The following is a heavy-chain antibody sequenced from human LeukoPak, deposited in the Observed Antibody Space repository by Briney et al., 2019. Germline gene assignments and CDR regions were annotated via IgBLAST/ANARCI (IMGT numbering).Heavy chain of an antibody. CDR2: IYYSGST. CDR1: GGPISSYY. J-gene: IGHJ4*02. D-gene: IGHD3-3*01. Sequence: PSETLSLTCTVSGGPISSYYWSWIRQPPGKGLEWIGYIYYSGSTNYNPSLKSRVTISVDTSKNQFSLKLSSVTAADTAVYYCARVWSGPNDYWGQGTLVTVSS. V-gene: IGHV4-59*01. CDR3: ARVWSGPNDY.